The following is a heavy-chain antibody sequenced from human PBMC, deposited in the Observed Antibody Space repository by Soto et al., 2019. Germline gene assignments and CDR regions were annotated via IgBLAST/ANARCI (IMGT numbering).Heavy chain of an antibody. V-gene: IGHV3-30*18. D-gene: IGHD1-26*01. CDR2: ISNDGSKK. J-gene: IGHJ6*02. CDR3: AKYPLGRSYGMDV. Sequence: PGGSLRLSCAASGFTFSSYDMHWVRQAPGKGLEWLTSISNDGSKKSYADSVKGRFTVSRDNSKNTLSLQLNSLRGEDTAIYYCAKYPLGRSYGMDVWGQGSTVTVSS. CDR1: GFTFSSYD.